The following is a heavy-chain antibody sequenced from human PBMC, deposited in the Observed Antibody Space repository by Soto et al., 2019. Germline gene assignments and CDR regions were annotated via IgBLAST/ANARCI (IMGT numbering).Heavy chain of an antibody. J-gene: IGHJ5*02. V-gene: IGHV4-34*01. Sequence: PSETLSLTCAVYGGSFSGYYWSWIRQPPGKGLEWIGEINHSGSTNYNPSLKSRVTISVDTSKNQFSLKLSSVTAADTAVYYCARGSIYECSGGSCYSGFAPWGQGTLVTVSS. CDR1: GGSFSGYY. CDR3: ARGSIYECSGGSCYSGFAP. D-gene: IGHD2-15*01. CDR2: INHSGST.